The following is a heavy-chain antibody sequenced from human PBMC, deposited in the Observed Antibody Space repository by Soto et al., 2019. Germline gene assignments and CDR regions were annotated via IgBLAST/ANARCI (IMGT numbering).Heavy chain of an antibody. CDR2: IYYSGST. D-gene: IGHD1-26*01. V-gene: IGHV4-59*01. J-gene: IGHJ4*02. CDR1: GGSISSYY. CDR3: ARDLAKGGGSAGFDY. Sequence: KTSETLSLTCTVSGGSISSYYWSWIRQPPGKGLEWIGYIYYSGSTNYNPSLKSRVTISVDTSKNQFSLKLSSVTAADTAVYYCARDLAKGGGSAGFDYWGQGTLVTVSS.